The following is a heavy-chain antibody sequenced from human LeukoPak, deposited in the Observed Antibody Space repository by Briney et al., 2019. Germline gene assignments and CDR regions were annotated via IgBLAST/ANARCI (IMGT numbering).Heavy chain of an antibody. Sequence: SETLSLTCTVSGGSISSYYWSWLRQPPGKGLEWLGYIYYSGSTKYHPSLKSRVTISVDTSKNQFSLNLSAVTAADTAVYYCARGLRGYYSDYWGQGTLVTVSS. CDR2: IYYSGST. D-gene: IGHD3-22*01. V-gene: IGHV4-59*01. CDR3: ARGLRGYYSDY. J-gene: IGHJ4*02. CDR1: GGSISSYY.